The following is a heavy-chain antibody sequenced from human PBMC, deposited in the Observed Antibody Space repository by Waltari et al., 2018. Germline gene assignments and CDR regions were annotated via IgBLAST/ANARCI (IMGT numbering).Heavy chain of an antibody. CDR3: AKDSSGWYHYFDY. V-gene: IGHV3-9*01. J-gene: IGHJ4*02. Sequence: EVQLVESGGGLVQPGRSLRLSCAASGFTFDDYAMHWVRQAPGKGLEWVSGISWNSGRRGDADSVKGRFTISRDNAKNSLYLQMNSLRAEDTALYYCAKDSSGWYHYFDYWGQGTLVTVSS. D-gene: IGHD6-19*01. CDR1: GFTFDDYA. CDR2: ISWNSGRR.